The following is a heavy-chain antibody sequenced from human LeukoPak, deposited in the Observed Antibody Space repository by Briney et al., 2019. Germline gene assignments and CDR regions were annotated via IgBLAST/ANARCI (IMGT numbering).Heavy chain of an antibody. D-gene: IGHD3-22*01. Sequence: PSETLSLTCTGPGGSIETYYRSWSRQPPGKGLEWIGYVYYDGNNDYNPSLKSRVTTSIDTSKKQFSLKLTSVTAADTAVYYCARVKDDNNYDRDCDISGQGTMVTVSS. CDR3: ARVKDDNNYDRDCDI. CDR1: GGSIETYY. V-gene: IGHV4-59*01. J-gene: IGHJ3*02. CDR2: VYYDGNN.